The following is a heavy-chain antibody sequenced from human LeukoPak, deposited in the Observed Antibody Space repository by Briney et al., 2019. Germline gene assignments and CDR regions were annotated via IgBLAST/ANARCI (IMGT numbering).Heavy chain of an antibody. CDR1: GYSFTSYW. V-gene: IGHV5-51*01. Sequence: GESLKISCKGSGYSFTSYWIGWVRQMPGKGLEWMGIIYPGDSDTRYSPSFQGQVTISADKSISTAYLQWSSLKAPDTAMYYCARHMGDSSSSDDAFDIWGQGTMVTVSS. CDR2: IYPGDSDT. D-gene: IGHD6-6*01. CDR3: ARHMGDSSSSDDAFDI. J-gene: IGHJ3*02.